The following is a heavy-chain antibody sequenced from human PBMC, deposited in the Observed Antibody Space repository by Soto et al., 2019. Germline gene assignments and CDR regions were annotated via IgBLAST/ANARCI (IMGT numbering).Heavy chain of an antibody. Sequence: QLQLQESGPGLVKPSETLSLICNVSGVSIRSTSYYWTWIRQPPGKGLEWIGTIYFSGSTFYNPSLKSRVSISVDTSKNQFSLNLTSVTAGDTAVYYCARHGSYWGQGTLVTVSS. CDR1: GVSIRSTSYY. CDR3: ARHGSY. CDR2: IYFSGST. J-gene: IGHJ4*02. V-gene: IGHV4-39*01.